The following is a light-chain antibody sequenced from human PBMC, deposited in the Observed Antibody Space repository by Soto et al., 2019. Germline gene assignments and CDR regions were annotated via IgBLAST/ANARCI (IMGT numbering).Light chain of an antibody. CDR2: AAS. V-gene: IGKV1-12*01. Sequence: IQMAHSRSTLSSSLWYRVTMAGGASQSISNWLAWYQQKPGKAPKLLIYAASSLQSGVPSRFSGSGSGTDFTLTISSLQPEDFATYYCQQSYSTPRTFGQVTKV. CDR1: QSISNW. J-gene: IGKJ1*01. CDR3: QQSYSTPRT.